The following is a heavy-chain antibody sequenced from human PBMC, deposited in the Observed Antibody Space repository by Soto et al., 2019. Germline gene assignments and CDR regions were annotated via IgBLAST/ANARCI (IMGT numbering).Heavy chain of an antibody. J-gene: IGHJ4*02. CDR1: GGSFTGYY. Sequence: QVQLQQWGAGLLKPSETLSLTCAVNGGSFTGYYWSWVRQPPGKGLEWIGEVKAGGVTNYSPSLRSRVTISSDAPKKQFSLKVTSVTAADTAVYYCTRGQEGVVATHWDQGTLVTVSS. CDR3: TRGQEGVVATH. CDR2: VKAGGVT. D-gene: IGHD5-12*01. V-gene: IGHV4-34*01.